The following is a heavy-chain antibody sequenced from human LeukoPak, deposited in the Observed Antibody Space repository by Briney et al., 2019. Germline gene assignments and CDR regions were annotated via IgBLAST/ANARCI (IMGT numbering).Heavy chain of an antibody. CDR1: GGSLSGYY. Sequence: SKTLSLTCAVYGGSLSGYYWNWIRQSPGKGLEWIGEINHSGSTNYNPSLKSRVTISVDTSKNQFSLKLSSVTAADPAVYYCARATFDSRGYYYEGEYWGQGTLVTVSS. J-gene: IGHJ4*02. CDR2: INHSGST. V-gene: IGHV4-34*01. CDR3: ARATFDSRGYYYEGEY. D-gene: IGHD3-22*01.